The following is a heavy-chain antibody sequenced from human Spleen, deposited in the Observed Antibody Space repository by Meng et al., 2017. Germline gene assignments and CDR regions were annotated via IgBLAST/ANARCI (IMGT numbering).Heavy chain of an antibody. V-gene: IGHV4-34*01. D-gene: IGHD2-21*01. CDR3: RLAYCMGDCVDY. CDR1: GGSFSVCY. CDR2: INHSGST. Sequence: QVQLQQWGAGLLKPSETLSLTCAVYGGSFSVCYWSWIRQPPGKGLDWIGKINHSGSTNDNPSLKSRVTISIDTSRNQLSLKLSSVTAADTAVYYCRLAYCMGDCVDYWGQGTLVTVSS. J-gene: IGHJ4*02.